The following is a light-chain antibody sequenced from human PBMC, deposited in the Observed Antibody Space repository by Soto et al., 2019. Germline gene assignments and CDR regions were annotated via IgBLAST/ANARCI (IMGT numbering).Light chain of an antibody. V-gene: IGKV1-5*03. CDR2: KTS. J-gene: IGKJ1*01. CDR1: QSISIW. CDR3: QLYNDYSWT. Sequence: DIHMTQSPSTLSASVGDRVTITCRASQSISIWLAWYQQKPGKAPNLLIYKTSSLESGVPSRFSSSGSGTEFTLTISSLQPDDFATYYCQLYNDYSWTVGQGTKVEIK.